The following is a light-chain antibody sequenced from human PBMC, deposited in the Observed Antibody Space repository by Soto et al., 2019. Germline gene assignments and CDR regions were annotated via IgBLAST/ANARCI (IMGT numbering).Light chain of an antibody. V-gene: IGKV1-39*01. J-gene: IGKJ1*01. CDR2: AAS. Sequence: DIQMTQSPSSLSASVGDRVTITCRASQHMSIYLNWYQQRPGTAPKLLIFAASSLQSGVPSRFSGSGSGTDFTLTISRLQPEDFAVYFCQQYGGSPPWTFGQGTKVDSK. CDR1: QHMSIY. CDR3: QQYGGSPPWT.